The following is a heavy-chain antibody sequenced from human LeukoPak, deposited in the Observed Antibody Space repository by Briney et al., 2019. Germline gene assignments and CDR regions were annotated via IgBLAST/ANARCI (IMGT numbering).Heavy chain of an antibody. V-gene: IGHV4-34*01. CDR2: INHSGST. J-gene: IGHJ5*02. Sequence: MAGGSLRLSCAASGFTFSNAWMSWIRQPPGKGLEWIGEINHSGSTNYNPSLKSRVAISVDTSKNQFSLKLSSVTAADTAVYYCARAKLRYFDWSNWFDPWGQGTLVTVSS. CDR1: GFTFSNAW. D-gene: IGHD3-9*01. CDR3: ARAKLRYFDWSNWFDP.